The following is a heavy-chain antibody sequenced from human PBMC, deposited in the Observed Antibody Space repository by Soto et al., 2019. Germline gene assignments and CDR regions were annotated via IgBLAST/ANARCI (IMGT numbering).Heavy chain of an antibody. D-gene: IGHD3-3*01. V-gene: IGHV3-23*01. J-gene: IGHJ6*02. CDR3: AKDRNWVLEWLLNYYYYGMEL. CDR2: ISGSGGST. Sequence: GGSLRLSCAASGFAFSSYAMSWVRQAPGKGLDWVSAISGSGGSTYYADSVKGRFTISRDNSKNTLYLQMNSLRAEDTAVYYCAKDRNWVLEWLLNYYYYGMELWGPAPPVTVS. CDR1: GFAFSSYA.